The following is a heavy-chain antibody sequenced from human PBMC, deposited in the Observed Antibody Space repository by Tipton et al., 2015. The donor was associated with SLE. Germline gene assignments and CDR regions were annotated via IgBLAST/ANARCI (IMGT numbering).Heavy chain of an antibody. CDR1: GYTFTNYG. Sequence: QVQLVQSGAEVKKPGASVKVSCKASGYTFTNYGTSWVRQAPGQGLEWMGWIIAYNGNTNYAQKVQGRVTMTTDTSTSTAYMELRSLRSDDTAVYYCARAITQWELLGNIDYWGQGTLVTVSS. V-gene: IGHV1-18*01. J-gene: IGHJ4*02. CDR2: IIAYNGNT. CDR3: ARAITQWELLGNIDY. D-gene: IGHD1-26*01.